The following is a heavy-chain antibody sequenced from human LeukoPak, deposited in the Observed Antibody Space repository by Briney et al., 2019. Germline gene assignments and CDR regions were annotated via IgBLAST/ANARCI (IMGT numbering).Heavy chain of an antibody. J-gene: IGHJ4*02. CDR2: INHSGST. CDR3: ARGGGSGYFDY. CDR1: GGSFSGYY. D-gene: IGHD3-10*01. Sequence: PSETLSLTCAVYGGSFSGYYRSWIRQPPGKGLEWIGEINHSGSTNYNPSLKSRVTISVDTSKNQFSLKLSSVTAADTAVYYCARGGGSGYFDYWGQGTLVTVSS. V-gene: IGHV4-34*01.